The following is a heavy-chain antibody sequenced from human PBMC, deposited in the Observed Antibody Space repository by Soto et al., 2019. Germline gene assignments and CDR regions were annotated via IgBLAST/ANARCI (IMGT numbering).Heavy chain of an antibody. Sequence: QPGGSLRLSCAASGFTFSSYGMHWVRQAPGKGLEWVAVIWNDGRNSYYADSVKGRFAISRDNSKNTLYLQMNSLRVEDTAIYYCVKEGAVAASVVYNWFESWGQGAPVTVSS. CDR1: GFTFSSYG. CDR2: IWNDGRNS. V-gene: IGHV3-33*06. J-gene: IGHJ5*01. CDR3: VKEGAVAASVVYNWFES. D-gene: IGHD2-15*01.